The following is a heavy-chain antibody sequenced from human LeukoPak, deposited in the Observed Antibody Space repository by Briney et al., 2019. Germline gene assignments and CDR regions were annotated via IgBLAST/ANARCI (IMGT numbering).Heavy chain of an antibody. J-gene: IGHJ3*02. CDR3: ARTSSSDAFDI. CDR1: GFTLSSPA. V-gene: IGHV3-21*01. Sequence: GGSLRLSCAASGFTLSSPAMTWVRQAPGKGLEWVSSISSSSSYIYYADSVKGRFTISRDNAKNSLYLQMNSLRAEDTAVYYCARTSSSDAFDIWGQGTMVTVSS. D-gene: IGHD2-2*01. CDR2: ISSSSSYI.